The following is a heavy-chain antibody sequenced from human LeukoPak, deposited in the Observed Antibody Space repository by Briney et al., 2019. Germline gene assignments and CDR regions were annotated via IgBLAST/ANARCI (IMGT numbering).Heavy chain of an antibody. CDR2: ISSNGGST. CDR1: GFTFSSYA. CDR3: ARDPHIVVVTVVDY. Sequence: PGGSLRLSCAASGFTFSSYAMHWVRQAPGKGLEYVSAISSNGGSTYYANSVKGRFTISRDNSKNTLYLQMGSLRAEDMAVYYCARDPHIVVVTVVDYWGQGTLVTVSS. D-gene: IGHD2-21*02. V-gene: IGHV3-64*01. J-gene: IGHJ4*02.